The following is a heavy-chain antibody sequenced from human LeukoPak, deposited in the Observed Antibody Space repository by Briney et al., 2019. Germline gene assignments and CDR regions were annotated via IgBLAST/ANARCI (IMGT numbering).Heavy chain of an antibody. CDR1: GFTFSSYG. CDR3: AKGRGAFDI. CDR2: ISNDGSNK. D-gene: IGHD3-10*01. J-gene: IGHJ3*02. Sequence: GRSLRLSCVASGFTFSSYGMHWVRQAPGKGLEWVAVISNDGSNKYYADSVKGRFTISRDNSKNTLYLQMNSLRAEDTAVYYCAKGRGAFDIWGQGTMVTVSS. V-gene: IGHV3-30*18.